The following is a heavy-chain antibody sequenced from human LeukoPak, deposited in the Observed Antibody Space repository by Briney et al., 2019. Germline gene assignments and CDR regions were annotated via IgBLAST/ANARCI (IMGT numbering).Heavy chain of an antibody. V-gene: IGHV3-66*01. CDR3: ARATRYGDYVYYYYYYMDV. J-gene: IGHJ6*03. CDR2: IYSGGST. Sequence: QAGGSLRLSCAASGFTVSSNYMSWVRQAPGKGLEWVSVIYSGGSTYYADSVKGRFTISRDNSKNTLYLQMNSLRAEDTAVYYCARATRYGDYVYYYYYYMDVWGKGTTVTISS. CDR1: GFTVSSNY. D-gene: IGHD4-17*01.